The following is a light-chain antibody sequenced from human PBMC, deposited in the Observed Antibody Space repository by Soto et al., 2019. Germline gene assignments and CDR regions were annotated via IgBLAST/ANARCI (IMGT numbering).Light chain of an antibody. CDR1: QSISSR. CDR2: DAS. CDR3: QQYNNWRT. J-gene: IGKJ1*01. V-gene: IGKV1-5*01. Sequence: DIQMTQSPSTLSASIGDGVTITCRASQSISSRLAWYQQKPGKAPKFLISDASSLESGVPSRFSGSGSGTEFTLTISSLQSEDFAVYYCQQYNNWRTFGQGTKVDIK.